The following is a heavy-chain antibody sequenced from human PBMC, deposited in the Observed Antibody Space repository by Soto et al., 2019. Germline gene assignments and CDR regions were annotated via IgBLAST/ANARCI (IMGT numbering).Heavy chain of an antibody. J-gene: IGHJ3*02. V-gene: IGHV3-21*01. Sequence: EVRLVESGGGLVKPGGSLRLSCAASGFTFSSYSMNWVRQAPGKGLEWVSSISSSSSYIYYADSVKGRFTISRDNAKNSLYLQMNSLRAEDTAVYYCARGNYYDSSGYYRLVAFDIWGQGTMVTVSS. D-gene: IGHD3-22*01. CDR3: ARGNYYDSSGYYRLVAFDI. CDR2: ISSSSSYI. CDR1: GFTFSSYS.